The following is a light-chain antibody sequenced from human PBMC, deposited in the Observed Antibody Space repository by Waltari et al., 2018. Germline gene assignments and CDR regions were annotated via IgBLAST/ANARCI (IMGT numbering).Light chain of an antibody. V-gene: IGLV1-44*01. J-gene: IGLJ3*02. Sequence: QSVVTQPPSASGTPGQRVTISCSGRSSNIGSNTVNWYQQFPGRAPKLLIYRNNQRPSGVPDRFSGSKSGTSASRAISGLQSEDEADDYCAAWDNTLSGPSFGGGTKVTV. CDR3: AAWDNTLSGPS. CDR2: RNN. CDR1: SSNIGSNT.